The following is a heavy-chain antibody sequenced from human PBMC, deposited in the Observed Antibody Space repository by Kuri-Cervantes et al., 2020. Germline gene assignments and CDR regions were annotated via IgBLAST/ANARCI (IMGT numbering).Heavy chain of an antibody. V-gene: IGHV3-30*19. CDR1: GFTFSSYG. D-gene: IGHD3-16*02. CDR2: ISYDGSNK. CDR3: ARESFSLGELSFPLGG. J-gene: IGHJ4*02. Sequence: GGSLRLSCAASGFTFSSYGMHWVRQAPGRGLEWVAVISYDGSNKYYADSVQGRFTISRDNSKNTLYLQMNSLRAEDTAVYYCARESFSLGELSFPLGGWGQGTLVTVSS.